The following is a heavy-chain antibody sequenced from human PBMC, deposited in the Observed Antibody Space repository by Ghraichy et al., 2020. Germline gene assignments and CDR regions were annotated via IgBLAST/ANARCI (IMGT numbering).Heavy chain of an antibody. V-gene: IGHV4-34*01. Sequence: SETLSLTCAVYGGSFSGYYWSWIRQPPGKGLEWIGEINHSGSTNYNPSLKSRVTISVDTSKNQFSLKLSSVTAADTAVYYCARGRGYCSGGSCYSGSYYYYGMDVWGQGTTVTVSS. CDR1: GGSFSGYY. J-gene: IGHJ6*02. CDR3: ARGRGYCSGGSCYSGSYYYYGMDV. CDR2: INHSGST. D-gene: IGHD2-15*01.